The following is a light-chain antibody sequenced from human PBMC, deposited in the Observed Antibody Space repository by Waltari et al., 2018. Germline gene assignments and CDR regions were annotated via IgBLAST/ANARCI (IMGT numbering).Light chain of an antibody. Sequence: DLQLTQSPSFLSASVGDSVPITCRASQDISNFLAWYQQKPGQAPQLLIYASSTLQSGVPSRFGGSGSGTEFTLTISSLQPEDFATYYCQQLKDSPPTFGGGTKVEIK. CDR2: ASS. V-gene: IGKV1-9*01. J-gene: IGKJ4*01. CDR1: QDISNF. CDR3: QQLKDSPPT.